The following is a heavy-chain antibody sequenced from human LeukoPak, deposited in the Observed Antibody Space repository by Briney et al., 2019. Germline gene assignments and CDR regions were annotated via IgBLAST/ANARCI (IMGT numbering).Heavy chain of an antibody. CDR2: ISAYNGNT. Sequence: ASVKVSCKASGYTFTSYGISWVRQAPGQGLEWMGWISAYNGNTNYAQKLQGRVTMTTNTSTSTAYMELRSLRSDDTAVYYCAREDYYYDSSGYPDYYFDYWGQGTLVTDSS. CDR1: GYTFTSYG. V-gene: IGHV1-18*01. J-gene: IGHJ4*02. CDR3: AREDYYYDSSGYPDYYFDY. D-gene: IGHD3-22*01.